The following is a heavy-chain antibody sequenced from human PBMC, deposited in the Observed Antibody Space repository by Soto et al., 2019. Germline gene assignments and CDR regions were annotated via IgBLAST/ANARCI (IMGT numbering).Heavy chain of an antibody. CDR3: APGYYYGPGSYPLFAY. D-gene: IGHD3-10*01. CDR1: GYTFTTHF. CDR2: IFPGSGGT. Sequence: ASVKGSCKASGYTFTTHFLHWVGQAPGQGLEWLGWIFPGSGGTNFAQKFQGRATMPENTSTNTAYMELSSLRSEDTAVYYCAPGYYYGPGSYPLFAYWGQGTLVTVSS. V-gene: IGHV1-2*02. J-gene: IGHJ4*02.